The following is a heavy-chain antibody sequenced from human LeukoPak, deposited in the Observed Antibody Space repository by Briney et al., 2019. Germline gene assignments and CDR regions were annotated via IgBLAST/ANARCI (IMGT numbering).Heavy chain of an antibody. CDR3: ARHMLTIVGATYYFDD. CDR1: GGSISSYY. V-gene: IGHV4-59*08. Sequence: SETLSLTCTVSGGSISSYYWSWIRQPPGKGLEWIGYIYYSGSTNYNPSLNSRVTISVDTSKNQFSLKLSSVTAADTAVYYCARHMLTIVGATYYFDDWGQGTLVTVSS. D-gene: IGHD1-26*01. CDR2: IYYSGST. J-gene: IGHJ4*02.